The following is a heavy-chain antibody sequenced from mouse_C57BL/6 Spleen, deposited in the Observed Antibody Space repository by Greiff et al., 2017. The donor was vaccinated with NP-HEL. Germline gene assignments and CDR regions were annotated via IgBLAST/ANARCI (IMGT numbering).Heavy chain of an antibody. CDR2: IRSKSNNYAT. Sequence: EAGGGLVQPKGSLKLSCAASGFSFNTYAMNWVRQAPGKGLEWVARIRSKSNNYATYYADSVKDRFTISRDDSESMLYLQMNNLKTEDTAMYYCVRLDHYYGNWYFDVWGTGTTVTVSS. V-gene: IGHV10-1*01. CDR1: GFSFNTYA. D-gene: IGHD1-1*01. J-gene: IGHJ1*03. CDR3: VRLDHYYGNWYFDV.